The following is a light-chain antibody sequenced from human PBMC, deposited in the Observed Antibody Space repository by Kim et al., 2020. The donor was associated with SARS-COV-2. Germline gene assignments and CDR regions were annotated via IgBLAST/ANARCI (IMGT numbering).Light chain of an antibody. CDR2: SNN. J-gene: IGLJ1*01. CDR3: AAWDGSLSGYV. Sequence: QYVLTQPPSASGTPGQRVTISCSGSSSNIGSHTVNWYQQLPGTAPKLLIYSNNQRPSGVPDRFSGSKSGTSASLAISGLQSEDEADYYCAAWDGSLSGYVFGTGTKVTVL. V-gene: IGLV1-44*01. CDR1: SSNIGSHT.